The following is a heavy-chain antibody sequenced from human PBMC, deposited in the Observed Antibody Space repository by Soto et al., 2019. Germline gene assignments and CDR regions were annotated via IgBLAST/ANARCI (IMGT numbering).Heavy chain of an antibody. J-gene: IGHJ4*02. CDR3: ARDSRGGAARRPTFYY. V-gene: IGHV3-21*01. Sequence: GGSLRLSCAASGFTFSSYSMNWVRQGPGKGLGWVSSISSSSSYIYRADSVKGRLTISRDNAKSSLFLKMNGLRDEETGIYYCARDSRGGAARRPTFYYWGRGTMVTVSS. CDR1: GFTFSSYS. D-gene: IGHD6-6*01. CDR2: ISSSSSYI.